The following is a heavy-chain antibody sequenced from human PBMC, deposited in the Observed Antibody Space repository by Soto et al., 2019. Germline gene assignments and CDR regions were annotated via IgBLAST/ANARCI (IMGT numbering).Heavy chain of an antibody. CDR1: GFSLTRGVA. Sequence: QITLKESGPTLVKPTQTLTLTCTFSGFSLTRGVAVGWIRQPPGKALEWLALIYWDDDKRYSPSLKSRLTITKDTSKNQVVLTMTNLGPVDTATYYCARDSYGSGYGMDVWGKGTTVTVSS. CDR2: IYWDDDK. V-gene: IGHV2-5*02. D-gene: IGHD3-10*01. CDR3: ARDSYGSGYGMDV. J-gene: IGHJ6*04.